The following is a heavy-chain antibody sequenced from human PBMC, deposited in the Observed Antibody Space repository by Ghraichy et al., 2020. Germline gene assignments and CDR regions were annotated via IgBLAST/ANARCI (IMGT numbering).Heavy chain of an antibody. D-gene: IGHD6-13*01. CDR3: ASAKPYSSSWYYYYYYMDV. Sequence: SETLSLTCAVYGGSFSGYYWSWIRQPPGKGLEWIGEINHSGSTNYNPSLKSRVTISVDTSKNQFSLKLSSVTAADTAVYYCASAKPYSSSWYYYYYYMDVWGKGTTVTVSS. CDR2: INHSGST. J-gene: IGHJ6*03. V-gene: IGHV4-34*01. CDR1: GGSFSGYY.